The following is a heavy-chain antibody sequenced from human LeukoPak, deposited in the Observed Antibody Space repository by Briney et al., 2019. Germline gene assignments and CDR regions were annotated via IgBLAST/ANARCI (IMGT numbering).Heavy chain of an antibody. J-gene: IGHJ4*02. CDR1: GFTLSKHW. CDR2: INSDETTL. D-gene: IGHD1-26*01. CDR3: ARVIVGGTGSDC. Sequence: GGSLRLSCAASGFTLSKHWMHWVRQAPGKGLVWVSRINSDETTLQYADSVKGRFTISRDTAKNTLYLQMNSLRAEDTAVYYCARVIVGGTGSDCWGQGTLVTVSS. V-gene: IGHV3-74*01.